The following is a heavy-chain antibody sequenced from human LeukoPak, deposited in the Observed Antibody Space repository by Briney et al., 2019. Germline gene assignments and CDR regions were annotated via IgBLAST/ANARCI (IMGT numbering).Heavy chain of an antibody. D-gene: IGHD6-13*01. CDR3: AKSVTAAGTYAFDI. J-gene: IGHJ3*02. CDR1: GFTFSSYA. CDR2: LRGNGGST. Sequence: GGSLRLSCAASGFTFSSYAMSWVRQAPGKGPEWVSSLRGNGGSTEYVDSVRGRFVISRDNSRNTLYLQMNSLRAEDTAVYYCAKSVTAAGTYAFDIWGQGTVVTVSS. V-gene: IGHV3-23*01.